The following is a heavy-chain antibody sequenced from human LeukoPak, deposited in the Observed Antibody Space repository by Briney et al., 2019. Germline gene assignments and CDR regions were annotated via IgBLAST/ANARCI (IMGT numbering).Heavy chain of an antibody. Sequence: ASVKVSCKASGYTFTSYYMRWVRQAPGQGLEWMGIINPSGGSTSYAQKFQGRVTMTRDTSTSTVYMELSSLRSEDTAVYYCARKYYYDSSGYYYRGDGMDVWGQGTTVTVSS. CDR3: ARKYYYDSSGYYYRGDGMDV. CDR1: GYTFTSYY. D-gene: IGHD3-22*01. V-gene: IGHV1-46*01. CDR2: INPSGGST. J-gene: IGHJ6*02.